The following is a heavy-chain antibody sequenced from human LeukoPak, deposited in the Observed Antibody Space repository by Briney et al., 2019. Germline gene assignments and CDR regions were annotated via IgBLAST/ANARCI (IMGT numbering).Heavy chain of an antibody. D-gene: IGHD6-13*01. Sequence: GGSLRLSCAASGFTFSSYGMHWVRQAPGKGLEWMAFIRYDGSNKYYADSVKGRFTISRDNAKNSLYLQMNSLRAEDTAVYYCARDHSAGYSSSWAHYYYYYYMDVWGKGTTVTISS. CDR2: IRYDGSNK. V-gene: IGHV3-30*02. J-gene: IGHJ6*03. CDR3: ARDHSAGYSSSWAHYYYYYYMDV. CDR1: GFTFSSYG.